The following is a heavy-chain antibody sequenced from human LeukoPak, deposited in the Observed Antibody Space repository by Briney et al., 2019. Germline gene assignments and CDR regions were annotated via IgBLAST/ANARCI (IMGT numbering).Heavy chain of an antibody. CDR1: GFTFGSFA. V-gene: IGHV3-30*04. J-gene: IGHJ4*02. Sequence: GGSLRLPCAVSGFTFGSFAMHWVRQAPGKGLEGVAMIAYDESNTDYADSVRGRFTISRDNSKNTLYLQMSSLRPEDTAVYYCARDPDSRGYYVFDYWGQGSLVTVSS. D-gene: IGHD3-22*01. CDR3: ARDPDSRGYYVFDY. CDR2: IAYDESNT.